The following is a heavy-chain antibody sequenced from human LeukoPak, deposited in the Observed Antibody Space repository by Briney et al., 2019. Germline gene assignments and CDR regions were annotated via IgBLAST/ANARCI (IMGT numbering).Heavy chain of an antibody. CDR2: IYYSGST. Sequence: PSETLSLTCTASGGSISSYYWSWIRQPPGKGLEWIGYIYYSGSTSYNPSLKSRVTISVDTSKNQFSLKLSSVTAADTAVYYCARVGYSGYAPLFDYWGQGTLVTVSS. V-gene: IGHV4-59*01. J-gene: IGHJ4*02. CDR1: GGSISSYY. D-gene: IGHD5-12*01. CDR3: ARVGYSGYAPLFDY.